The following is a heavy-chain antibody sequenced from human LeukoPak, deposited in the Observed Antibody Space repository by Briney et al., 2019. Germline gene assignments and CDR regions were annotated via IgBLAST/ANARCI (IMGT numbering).Heavy chain of an antibody. CDR1: GGSFSGYY. Sequence: PSETLSLTCAVYGGSFSGYYWSWIRQPPGKGLERIGEINHSGSTNYNPSLKSRVTISVDTSKNQFSLKLSSVTAADTAVYYCASSDPIAARRLGHCQSWGQGTLVTVSS. D-gene: IGHD6-6*01. J-gene: IGHJ4*02. CDR3: ASSDPIAARRLGHCQS. CDR2: INHSGST. V-gene: IGHV4-34*01.